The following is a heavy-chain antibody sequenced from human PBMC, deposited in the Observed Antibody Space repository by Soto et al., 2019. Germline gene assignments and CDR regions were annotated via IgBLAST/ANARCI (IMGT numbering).Heavy chain of an antibody. J-gene: IGHJ4*02. Sequence: SETLSLTCRVSDGSMNSDSSYWGWIRQPPGKGLEWIGVINHSGSTYHNLSLKGRVTMSVDASRNQFSLKLTSMTAADTAVYYCARLGGYVSVGYYYLWDSWGQRTPVTVSS. D-gene: IGHD3-22*01. CDR3: ARLGGYVSVGYYYLWDS. CDR1: DGSMNSDSSY. CDR2: INHSGST. V-gene: IGHV4-39*01.